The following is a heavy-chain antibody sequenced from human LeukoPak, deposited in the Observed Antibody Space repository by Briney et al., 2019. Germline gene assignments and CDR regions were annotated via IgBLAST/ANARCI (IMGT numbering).Heavy chain of an antibody. CDR3: ARVGIAATDNYDLDV. D-gene: IGHD6-13*01. CDR2: INVKTGDT. CDR1: GYTFTGYH. Sequence: ASVKVSCKASGYTFTGYHMHWVRQAHGQGIEWMGWINVKTGDTVYAQNFQGRITVTRETSISTGYMELSRLTSDDTAVYYCARVGIAATDNYDLDVWGQGTAVTVS. V-gene: IGHV1-2*02. J-gene: IGHJ6*02.